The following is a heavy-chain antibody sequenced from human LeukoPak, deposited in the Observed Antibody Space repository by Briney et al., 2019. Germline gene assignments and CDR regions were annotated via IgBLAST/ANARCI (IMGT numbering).Heavy chain of an antibody. V-gene: IGHV3-23*01. CDR3: GKETGIILVRGAVDY. CDR2: TSGSGGNP. J-gene: IGHJ4*02. CDR1: GFAFSSYA. Sequence: GGSLRLSCAASGFAFSSYAMSWVRQAPGEGLEWVSVTSGSGGNPYYADSVKGRFTISRDNSKNTVYLHMNSLRAEDTALYYCGKETGIILVRGAVDYWGQGTLVTVSS. D-gene: IGHD3-10*01.